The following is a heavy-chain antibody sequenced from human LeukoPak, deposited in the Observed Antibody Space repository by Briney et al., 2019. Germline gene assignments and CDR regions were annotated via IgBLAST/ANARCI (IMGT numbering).Heavy chain of an antibody. Sequence: DSVKGRFIISRDNSKNTVYLQMNSLRAEDTAVYYCAKGSDYGGNYLEYWGQGTLVTVSS. D-gene: IGHD4-23*01. V-gene: IGHV3-33*06. J-gene: IGHJ4*02. CDR3: AKGSDYGGNYLEY.